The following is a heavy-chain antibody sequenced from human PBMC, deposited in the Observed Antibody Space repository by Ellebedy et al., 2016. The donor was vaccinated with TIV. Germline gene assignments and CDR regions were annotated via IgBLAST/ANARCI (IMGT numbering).Heavy chain of an antibody. V-gene: IGHV1-18*01. CDR1: CYTFITFG. CDR2: INPYNGYT. Sequence: AASVKVSCKASCYTFITFGISWVRQAPGQGLEWMGWINPYNGYTKYVEKFQGRVTVTTDTSTSTAYMELTSLRSDDTAVYYCARDELDNRGYHYDYWGQGTLVTVSS. J-gene: IGHJ4*02. CDR3: ARDELDNRGYHYDY. D-gene: IGHD3-22*01.